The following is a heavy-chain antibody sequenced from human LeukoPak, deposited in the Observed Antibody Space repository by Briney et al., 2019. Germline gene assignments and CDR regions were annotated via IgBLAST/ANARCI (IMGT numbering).Heavy chain of an antibody. V-gene: IGHV3-23*01. CDR1: GFTCSSYA. J-gene: IGHJ3*02. Sequence: GGSLRLSCAASGFTCSSYAMSWVRQAPGKGLEWVSAISGSGGSTYYADSVKGRFTISRDNSKNTLYLQMNSLRAEDTAVYYCAKQKGAYDSSGYYYGARAFXIWGQGTMVTVSS. CDR3: AKQKGAYDSSGYYYGARAFXI. CDR2: ISGSGGST. D-gene: IGHD3-22*01.